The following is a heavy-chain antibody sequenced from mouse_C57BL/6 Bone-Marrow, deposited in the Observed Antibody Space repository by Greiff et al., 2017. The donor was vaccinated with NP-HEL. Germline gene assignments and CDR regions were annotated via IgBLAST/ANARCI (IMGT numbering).Heavy chain of an antibody. CDR2: IHPNSGST. CDR3: AREAGSRP. V-gene: IGHV1-64*01. J-gene: IGHJ2*01. CDR1: GYTFTSYW. Sequence: VKLMESGAELVKPGASVKLSCKASGYTFTSYWMHWVKQRPGQGLEWIGMIHPNSGSTNYNEKFKSKATLTVDKSSSTAYMQLSSLTSEDSAVYYCAREAGSRPWGQGTTLTVSS. D-gene: IGHD1-1*01.